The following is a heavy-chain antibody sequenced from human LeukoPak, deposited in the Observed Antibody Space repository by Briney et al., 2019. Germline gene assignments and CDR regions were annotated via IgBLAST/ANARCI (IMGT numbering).Heavy chain of an antibody. D-gene: IGHD3-3*01. Sequence: ASVKVSCKASGYTFTSYGISWVRQAPGQGLEWMGWISAYNGNTNYAQKLQGRVTMTTDTSTSTAYMELSSLRSEDTAVYYCVTVYDFWSGYSTLFDYWGQGTLVTVSS. CDR1: GYTFTSYG. CDR2: ISAYNGNT. V-gene: IGHV1-18*01. J-gene: IGHJ4*02. CDR3: VTVYDFWSGYSTLFDY.